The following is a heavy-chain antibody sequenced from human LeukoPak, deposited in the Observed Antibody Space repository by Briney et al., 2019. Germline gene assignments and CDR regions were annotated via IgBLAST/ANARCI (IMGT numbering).Heavy chain of an antibody. CDR2: INSDGSST. J-gene: IGHJ4*02. Sequence: GGSLRLSCAASGFTFSSYWTHWVRQAPGKGLVWVSRINSDGSSTSYADSVKGRFTISRDNAKNTLYLQMNSLRAEDTAVYYCARDTGYCGGDCPFDYWGQGTLVTVSS. CDR3: ARDTGYCGGDCPFDY. V-gene: IGHV3-74*01. CDR1: GFTFSSYW. D-gene: IGHD2-21*02.